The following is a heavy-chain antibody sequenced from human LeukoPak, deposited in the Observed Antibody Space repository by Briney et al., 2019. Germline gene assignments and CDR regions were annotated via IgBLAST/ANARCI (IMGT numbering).Heavy chain of an antibody. CDR3: ARNSGCGFVE. CDR2: IDPSGGST. J-gene: IGHJ4*02. Sequence: GASVKVTFKASGYTFTSYYIGWVRQAPGQGLEWMGRIDPSGGSTSYAQKFQGRVTMTRGTSTSTVYMELSSLRSEDAAVYYCARNSGCGFVEWGQGTLVTVSS. CDR1: GYTFTSYY. V-gene: IGHV1-46*01. D-gene: IGHD5-18*01.